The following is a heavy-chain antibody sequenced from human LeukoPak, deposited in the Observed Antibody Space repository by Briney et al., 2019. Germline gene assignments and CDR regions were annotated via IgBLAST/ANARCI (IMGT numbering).Heavy chain of an antibody. CDR1: GGSFSGYY. D-gene: IGHD3-22*01. CDR2: INHSGST. Sequence: SETLSLTCAVYGGSFSGYYWSWIRQPPGKGLEWIGEINHSGSTNYNPSLKSRVTISVDTSKNQFSLKLSSVTAADTAVYYCARARALTYCYDSSGNYRGGYFDYWGQGTLVTVSS. J-gene: IGHJ4*02. CDR3: ARARALTYCYDSSGNYRGGYFDY. V-gene: IGHV4-34*01.